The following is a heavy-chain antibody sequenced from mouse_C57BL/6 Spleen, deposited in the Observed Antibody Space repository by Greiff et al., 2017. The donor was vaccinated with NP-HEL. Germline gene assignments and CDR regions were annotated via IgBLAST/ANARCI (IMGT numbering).Heavy chain of an antibody. D-gene: IGHD2-2*01. V-gene: IGHV1-18*01. CDR2: INPNNGGT. CDR1: GYTFTDYN. CDR3: ARYGYDSYYAMDY. J-gene: IGHJ4*01. Sequence: EVKLMESGPELVKPGASVKIPCKASGYTFTDYNMDWVKQSHGKSLEWIGDINPNNGGTIYNQKFKGKATLTVDKSSSTAYMELRSLTSEDTAVYYCARYGYDSYYAMDYWGQGTSVTVSS.